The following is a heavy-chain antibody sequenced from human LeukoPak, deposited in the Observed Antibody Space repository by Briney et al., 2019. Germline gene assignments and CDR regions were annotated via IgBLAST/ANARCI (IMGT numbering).Heavy chain of an antibody. CDR3: GRVRECSRNSCPTRA. D-gene: IGHD2-2*01. Sequence: SETLSLTCAVYGGSFSGYYWSWIRQPPGKGLEWIGEINYSGSTNYNPSLKSRVTLSGDTSKNQFSLKLSSVTAADTAVYYCGRVRECSRNSCPTRAWGQGTMVTVSS. CDR2: INYSGST. V-gene: IGHV4-34*01. CDR1: GGSFSGYY. J-gene: IGHJ5*02.